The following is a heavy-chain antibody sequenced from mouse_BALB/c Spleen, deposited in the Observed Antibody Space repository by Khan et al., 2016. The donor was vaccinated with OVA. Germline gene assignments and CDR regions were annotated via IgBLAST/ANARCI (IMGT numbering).Heavy chain of an antibody. J-gene: IGHJ4*01. CDR2: IYPGTGGT. V-gene: IGHV1S132*01. Sequence: VKLLESGAELVRPGASVKLSCKTSGYIFTSYWIHWVKQRSGQGLEWIARIYPGTGGTYYTEKFKDTATLTADNSSSTAYMQLSSLKSSDSAVDYCARNDDGSTGTMDYWGQGTSVTVSS. D-gene: IGHD1-1*01. CDR3: ARNDDGSTGTMDY. CDR1: GYIFTSYW.